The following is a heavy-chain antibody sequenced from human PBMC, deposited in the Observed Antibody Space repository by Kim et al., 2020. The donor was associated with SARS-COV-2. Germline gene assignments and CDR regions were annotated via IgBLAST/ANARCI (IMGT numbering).Heavy chain of an antibody. CDR1: GFAFSNYA. CDR2: IGGAGCCT. Sequence: GGSLRLSCAASGFAFSNYAMNWVRQAPGKGLEWVSHIGGAGCCTYYADFVKGRFSISRDDSRNALYLQMNSLRADDTAVYFCAKDSFSVNGVFDPFDIWGQGALVTVSS. J-gene: IGHJ3*02. V-gene: IGHV3-23*01. CDR3: AKDSFSVNGVFDPFDI. D-gene: IGHD3-3*01.